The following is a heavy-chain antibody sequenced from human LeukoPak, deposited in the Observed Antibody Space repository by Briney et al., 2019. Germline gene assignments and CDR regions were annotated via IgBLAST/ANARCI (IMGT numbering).Heavy chain of an antibody. CDR1: GGSISSYY. CDR3: ARDRSHDFLPGRDGYYYYDMDV. V-gene: IGHV4-59*01. Sequence: SETLSLTCTVSGGSISSYYWSWIRQPPGKGLEWIGYIYYSGSTNYNPSLKSRVTISIDTSKNQFSLKLSSVTAADTAVYYCARDRSHDFLPGRDGYYYYDMDVWGQGTTVTVSS. CDR2: IYYSGST. J-gene: IGHJ6*02. D-gene: IGHD3-9*01.